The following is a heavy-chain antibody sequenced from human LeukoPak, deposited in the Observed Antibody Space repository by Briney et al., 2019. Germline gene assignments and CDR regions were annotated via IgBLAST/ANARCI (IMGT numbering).Heavy chain of an antibody. CDR1: GFTFSSYA. CDR2: ISYDGSNK. D-gene: IGHD1-26*01. V-gene: IGHV3-30-3*01. Sequence: GRSLRLSCAASGFTFSSYAMHWVRQAPGKGLEWVAVISYDGSNKYYADSVKGRFTISRDNSKNTLSLQMNSLRAEDTAVYYCARDSGSSDYFDYWGQGTLVAVSS. J-gene: IGHJ4*02. CDR3: ARDSGSSDYFDY.